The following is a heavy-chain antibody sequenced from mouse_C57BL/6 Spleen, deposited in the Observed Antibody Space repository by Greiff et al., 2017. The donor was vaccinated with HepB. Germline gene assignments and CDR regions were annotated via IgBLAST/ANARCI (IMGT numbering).Heavy chain of an antibody. J-gene: IGHJ4*01. V-gene: IGHV5-12*01. CDR1: GFTFSDYY. Sequence: EVKLVESGGGLVQPGGSLKLSCAASGFTFSDYYMYWVRQTPEKRLEWVAYISNGGGSTYYPDTVKGRFTISRDNAKNTLYLQMSRLKSEDTAMYYCARPRGAYYGSRNAMDYWGQGTSVTVSS. CDR2: ISNGGGST. D-gene: IGHD1-1*01. CDR3: ARPRGAYYGSRNAMDY.